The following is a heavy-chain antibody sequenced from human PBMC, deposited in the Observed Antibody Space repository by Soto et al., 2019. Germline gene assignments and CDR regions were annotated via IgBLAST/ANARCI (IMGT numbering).Heavy chain of an antibody. Sequence: GGSLRLSCAASGFTFSGYGMTWVRQAPGKGLEWVSFINGGADRTSYADSVKGRFTIARDNFNSILYLYMNSLRAEDTAAYYCARTPFYYHYYIDVWGKGATVTVSS. CDR1: GFTFSGYG. D-gene: IGHD2-15*01. CDR2: INGGADRT. V-gene: IGHV3-23*01. J-gene: IGHJ6*03. CDR3: ARTPFYYHYYIDV.